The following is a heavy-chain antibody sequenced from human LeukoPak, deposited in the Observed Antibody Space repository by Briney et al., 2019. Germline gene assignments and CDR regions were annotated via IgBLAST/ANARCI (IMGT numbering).Heavy chain of an antibody. CDR3: ATGIVTGTSR. CDR1: RFTFSNAW. J-gene: IGHJ4*02. D-gene: IGHD1-20*01. Sequence: GGSLRLSCAVSRFTFSNAWPSWVRQAPGKGLEWVGRIKSKAEGETKEYAASVKGRFTISRDDSKSRLYLQMSSLKTEDTAVYCCATGIVTGTSRWGQGTLVAVSS. V-gene: IGHV3-15*01. CDR2: IKSKAEGETK.